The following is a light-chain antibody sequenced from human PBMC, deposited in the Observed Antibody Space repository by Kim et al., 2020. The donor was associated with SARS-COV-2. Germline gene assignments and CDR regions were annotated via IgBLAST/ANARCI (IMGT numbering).Light chain of an antibody. CDR2: GKN. CDR1: SLRSYY. J-gene: IGLJ2*01. V-gene: IGLV3-19*01. Sequence: GTTVRITCQGESLRSYYANWYQQKPGQDPVLVIYGKNNRPSGIPDRFSGSSSGNTASLTITGAQAEDEADYYCNSRDSSGNHLVVFGGGTQLTVL. CDR3: NSRDSSGNHLVV.